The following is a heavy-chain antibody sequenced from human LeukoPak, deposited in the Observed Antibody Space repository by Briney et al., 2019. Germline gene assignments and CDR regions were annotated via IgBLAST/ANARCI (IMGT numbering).Heavy chain of an antibody. CDR2: IIPILGIA. CDR1: GGTFSSYA. CDR3: ARVGSTYKDY. J-gene: IGHJ4*02. Sequence: SVTVSCTASGGTFSSYAISWVRQAPGQGLEWMGRIIPILGIANYAQKFQGRVTITADKSTSTAYMELSSLRSEDTAVYYCARVGSTYKDYWGQGTLVTVSS. V-gene: IGHV1-69*04. D-gene: IGHD5-24*01.